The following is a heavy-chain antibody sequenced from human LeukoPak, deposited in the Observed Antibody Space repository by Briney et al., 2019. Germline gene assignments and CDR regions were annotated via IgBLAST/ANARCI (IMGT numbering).Heavy chain of an antibody. J-gene: IGHJ4*02. V-gene: IGHV3-48*03. CDR3: ARGADSGYSSDN. CDR2: ISSSGSTI. CDR1: GFTFSSYE. D-gene: IGHD3-9*01. Sequence: GGSLRLSCAASGFTFSSYEMNWVRQAPGKGLEWVSYISSSGSTIYYADSVRGRFTISRDDAKNSLYLQMNSLRAEDTAVYYCARGADSGYSSDNWGQGTLVSVSS.